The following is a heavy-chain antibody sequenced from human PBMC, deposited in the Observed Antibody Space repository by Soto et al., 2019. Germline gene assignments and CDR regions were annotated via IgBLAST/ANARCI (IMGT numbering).Heavy chain of an antibody. CDR3: AREDITMIALDY. J-gene: IGHJ4*02. V-gene: IGHV1-69*01. D-gene: IGHD3-22*01. Sequence: QVQLVQSGAEVKKPGSSVKVSCKASGGTFSSYAISWVRQAPGQGLEWMGGIIPIFGTANYAQKFQGRVTITADESTSTAYMELRSLRSEDTALYYCAREDITMIALDYWGQGTLVTVSS. CDR2: IIPIFGTA. CDR1: GGTFSSYA.